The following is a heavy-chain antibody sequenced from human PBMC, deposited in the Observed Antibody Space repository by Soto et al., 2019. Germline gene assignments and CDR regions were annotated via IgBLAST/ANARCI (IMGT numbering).Heavy chain of an antibody. D-gene: IGHD2-2*01. Sequence: QVQLVQSGAEVKKPGSSVKVSCKAFGGTLSNYAINWVRQAPGQGLEWTVDISPPFGKANYAQKFQRKVTITADESSSTAYMELSSLTSEGPALYYCVREVRVHTPVFGNWGQGTMVTVSS. J-gene: IGHJ4*02. CDR2: ISPPFGKA. CDR1: GGTLSNYA. V-gene: IGHV1-69*01. CDR3: VREVRVHTPVFGN.